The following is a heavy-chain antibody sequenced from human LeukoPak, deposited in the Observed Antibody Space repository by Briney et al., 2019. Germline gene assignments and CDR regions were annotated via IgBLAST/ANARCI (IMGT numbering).Heavy chain of an antibody. CDR2: NSGSK. V-gene: IGHV4-59*08. J-gene: IGHJ3*02. Sequence: SETLSLTCTASGDSLSSSFWCWIRQRPGKGREWNGYNSGSKNYDTSLKSRAKILLARSKNQFSLHLSSETAAVTAVYCCARARGYGGNDLRSFDMGGEGTIVTVPA. CDR1: GDSLSSSF. D-gene: IGHD1-26*01. CDR3: ARARGYGGNDLRSFDM.